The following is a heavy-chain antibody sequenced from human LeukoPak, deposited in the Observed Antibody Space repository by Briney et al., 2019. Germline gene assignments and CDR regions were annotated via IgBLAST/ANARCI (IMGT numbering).Heavy chain of an antibody. CDR1: GFTFSTYS. CDR2: ISTGGSYI. V-gene: IGHV3-21*01. J-gene: IGHJ4*02. D-gene: IGHD3-10*01. Sequence: GGSLRLSCAASGFTFSTYSMNWVRQAPGKGLEWVSSISTGGSYIYYADSVKGRFTISRDNAKNSLYLQMSSLRVEDTAVYYCARVSGSGSYLDYWGQGTLVTVSS. CDR3: ARVSGSGSYLDY.